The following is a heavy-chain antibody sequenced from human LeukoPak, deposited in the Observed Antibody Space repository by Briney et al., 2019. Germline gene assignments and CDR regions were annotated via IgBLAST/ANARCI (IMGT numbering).Heavy chain of an antibody. CDR2: LSGSGITT. Sequence: GGSLRLSCAASGFTFSNSAMSWVRQAPGKGLEWVSTLSGSGITTYYADSVKGRFTISRDNFKNTLYLQMNTLRAEDSALYYCAKGIYSSGWSYFDYWGHGTLVTVSS. CDR1: GFTFSNSA. J-gene: IGHJ4*01. V-gene: IGHV3-23*01. D-gene: IGHD6-19*01. CDR3: AKGIYSSGWSYFDY.